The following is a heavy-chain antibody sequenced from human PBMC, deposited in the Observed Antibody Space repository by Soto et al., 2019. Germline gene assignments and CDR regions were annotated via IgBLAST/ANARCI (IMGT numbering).Heavy chain of an antibody. CDR3: ARGGRGYSSAPRYYFDY. CDR1: GGSFSSNP. V-gene: IGHV1-69*01. Sequence: QVQLVQSGSEVKKPGSSVKVSCKASGGSFSSNPISWVRQAPVQGLEWMAGIIPIFATVHYAQKFQGRVTITADESTSTAYMALTSLRSEDTAVYFCARGGRGYSSAPRYYFDYWGQGTLVTVSS. CDR2: IIPIFATV. J-gene: IGHJ4*02. D-gene: IGHD5-18*01.